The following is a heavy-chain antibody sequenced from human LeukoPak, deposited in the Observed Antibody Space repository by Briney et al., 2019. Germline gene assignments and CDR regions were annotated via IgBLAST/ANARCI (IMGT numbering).Heavy chain of an antibody. V-gene: IGHV3-74*01. D-gene: IGHD3-10*01. CDR2: VNGDGSSA. J-gene: IGHJ4*02. CDR3: AKDGYYGSGTYPDY. Sequence: PGGSLRLSCAASGFTFSSYWMHWVRQASGKGLVWVSRVNGDGSSANYADSLRGRFTISRDNSKNTLYLQMNSLRAEDTAVYYCAKDGYYGSGTYPDYWGQGTLVTVSS. CDR1: GFTFSSYW.